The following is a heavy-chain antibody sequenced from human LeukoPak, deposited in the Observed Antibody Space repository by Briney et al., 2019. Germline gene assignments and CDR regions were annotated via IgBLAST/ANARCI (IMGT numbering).Heavy chain of an antibody. D-gene: IGHD6-6*01. CDR1: EFTFSSYS. J-gene: IGHJ4*02. CDR2: ISSSSSYI. V-gene: IGHV3-21*01. Sequence: GGSLRLSCAASEFTFSSYSMNWVRQAPGKGLEWVSSISSSSSYIYYADSVKGRFTISRDNAKNSLYLQMNSLRAEDTAVYYCARAGSSNFDYWGQGTLVTVSS. CDR3: ARAGSSNFDY.